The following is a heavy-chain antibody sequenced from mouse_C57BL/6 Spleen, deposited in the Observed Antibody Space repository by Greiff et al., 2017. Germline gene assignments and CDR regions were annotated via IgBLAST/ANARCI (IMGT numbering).Heavy chain of an antibody. D-gene: IGHD2-4*01. V-gene: IGHV1-26*01. CDR1: GYTFTDYY. CDR3: ARCDYDGDYYAMDY. J-gene: IGHJ4*01. Sequence: VQLQQSGPELVKPGASVKISCKASGYTFTDYYMNWVKQSHGKSLEWIGDINPNNGGTSYNQKFKGKATLTVDKSSSTAYMELRSLTSEDSAVYYCARCDYDGDYYAMDYWGQGTSVTVSS. CDR2: INPNNGGT.